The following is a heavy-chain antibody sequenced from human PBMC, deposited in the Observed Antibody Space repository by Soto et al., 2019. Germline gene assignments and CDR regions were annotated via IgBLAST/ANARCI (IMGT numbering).Heavy chain of an antibody. V-gene: IGHV3-23*01. Sequence: SGGSLRLCCAACGFTFSNYAMNWVRQAPGKGLEWVATISATGGSTYYADSVKGRFTISRDNSKNTLYLQMNGLRVEDTAVYYCAKDRLAGNFDYWGQGTQVTVSS. CDR2: ISATGGST. J-gene: IGHJ4*02. CDR3: AKDRLAGNFDY. CDR1: GFTFSNYA.